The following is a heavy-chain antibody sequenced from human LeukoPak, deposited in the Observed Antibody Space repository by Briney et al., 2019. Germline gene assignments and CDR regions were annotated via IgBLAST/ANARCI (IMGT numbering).Heavy chain of an antibody. J-gene: IGHJ4*02. D-gene: IGHD3-3*01. CDR3: ARHGGSGSFDY. CDR2: SYNSGTT. V-gene: IGHV4-59*08. CDR1: GGSISSNY. Sequence: PSETLSLTCTVSGGSISSNYWNWIRQPPGKGLEWIGYSYNSGTTTPHPSLKSRVTISVDPSKNQFSLRLTSVTAADTAVYYCARHGGSGSFDYWGQGTLVTVSS.